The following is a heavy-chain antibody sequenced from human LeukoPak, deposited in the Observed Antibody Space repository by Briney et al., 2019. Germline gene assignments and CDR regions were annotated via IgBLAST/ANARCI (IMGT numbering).Heavy chain of an antibody. CDR2: ISFSGSST. J-gene: IGHJ4*02. CDR1: GFTFSNYA. Sequence: PGGSLRLSCAASGFTFSNYAMTWVRQAPGKGLEWVSGISFSGSSTYYADSVKGRFTISRDNSKNTAYLQMHSLRADDTAVYYCAGNWNCDYWGQGTLVTVSS. V-gene: IGHV3-23*01. D-gene: IGHD1-1*01. CDR3: AGNWNCDY.